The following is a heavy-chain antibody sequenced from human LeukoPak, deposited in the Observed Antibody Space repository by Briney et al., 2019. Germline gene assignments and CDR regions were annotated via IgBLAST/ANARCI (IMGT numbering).Heavy chain of an antibody. V-gene: IGHV3-53*04. CDR2: IYSGGST. J-gene: IGHJ6*02. CDR1: GFTVNNNY. Sequence: GGSLRLSCAASGFTVNNNYMTWVRQAPGKGLECVSVIYSGGSTKYADSVEGRFTISRHNSENTLYLQLSSLRAEDTAVYYCAKVVSGGGNYVMDVWGQGTTVTVSS. D-gene: IGHD2-15*01. CDR3: AKVVSGGGNYVMDV.